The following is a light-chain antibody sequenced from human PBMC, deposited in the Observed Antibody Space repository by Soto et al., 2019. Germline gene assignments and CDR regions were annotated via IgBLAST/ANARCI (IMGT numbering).Light chain of an antibody. Sequence: QSVLTQPPSVSGAPGQRVTISCTGNSSNIGARYDVHWYQQLPGTAPKLLIYGNNYRPSGVPDRFSGSRSDTSASLAITGLQAEDDADYYCQSYDTSLSGMLFGGGTKLTVL. V-gene: IGLV1-40*01. CDR2: GNN. CDR1: SSNIGARYD. CDR3: QSYDTSLSGML. J-gene: IGLJ2*01.